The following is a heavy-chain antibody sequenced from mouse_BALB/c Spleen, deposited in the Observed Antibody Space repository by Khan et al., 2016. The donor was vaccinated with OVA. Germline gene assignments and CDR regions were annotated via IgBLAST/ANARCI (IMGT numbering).Heavy chain of an antibody. J-gene: IGHJ4*01. V-gene: IGHV3-2*02. Sequence: EVQLQESGPGLVKPSQSLSLTCTVTGYSITSNYAWNWIRQFPGNKLEWMGYISYSGSTSYNPSLKSRISITRDTSKNQFFLQLSSVTTEDTATYYCARGNYYGYAMDDWGQGTSVTVSS. CDR3: ARGNYYGYAMDD. CDR2: ISYSGST. D-gene: IGHD1-1*01. CDR1: GYSITSNYA.